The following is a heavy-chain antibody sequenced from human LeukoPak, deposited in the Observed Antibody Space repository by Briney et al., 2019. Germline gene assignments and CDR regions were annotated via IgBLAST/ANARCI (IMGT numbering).Heavy chain of an antibody. CDR3: AKLMKEGYYYYYGMDV. CDR1: GGSFSGYY. V-gene: IGHV4-34*01. Sequence: PSETLSLTCAVYGGSFSGYYWSWIRQPPGKGLEWIGEINHSGSTNYNPSLKSRVTISVDTSKNQSSLKLSSVTAADTAVYYCAKLMKEGYYYYYGMDVWGQGTTVTVSS. CDR2: INHSGST. J-gene: IGHJ6*02.